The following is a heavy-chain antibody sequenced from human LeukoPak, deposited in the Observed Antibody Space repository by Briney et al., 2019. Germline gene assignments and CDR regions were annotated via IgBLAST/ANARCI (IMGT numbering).Heavy chain of an antibody. CDR1: GFNFGDYY. CDR2: ISTGGGTI. Sequence: GGSLRLSCAASGFNFGDYYMSWIRQAPGKGLEWISYISTGGGTIKYADSVKGRFTISRDNSKNTLYLQMNSLRAEDTAVYYCAGSVVVTIFDYWGQGTLVTVSS. V-gene: IGHV3-11*01. D-gene: IGHD2-21*02. J-gene: IGHJ4*02. CDR3: AGSVVVTIFDY.